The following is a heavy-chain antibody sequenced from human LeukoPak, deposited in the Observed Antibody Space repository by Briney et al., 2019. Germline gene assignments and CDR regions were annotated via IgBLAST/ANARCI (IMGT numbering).Heavy chain of an antibody. CDR2: IYSGGTT. D-gene: IGHD3-22*01. V-gene: IGHV3-53*01. Sequence: GGSLRLSCAASGFTVSSNYVSWVRQAAGKGLEWVSVIYSGGTTFYADSVKGRFTISRDNSKNTLYLQMNSLRAEDTAVYYCAKSNLDSSGYYLDYWGQGTLVTVSS. J-gene: IGHJ4*02. CDR3: AKSNLDSSGYYLDY. CDR1: GFTVSSNY.